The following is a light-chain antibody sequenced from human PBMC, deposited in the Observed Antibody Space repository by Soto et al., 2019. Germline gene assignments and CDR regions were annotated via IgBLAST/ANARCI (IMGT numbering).Light chain of an antibody. CDR1: KSINKD. J-gene: IGKJ5*01. V-gene: IGKV3-11*01. CDR2: DAS. CDR3: QHLRT. Sequence: SELTQSPGTLSLSPGERATLSRRSSKSINKDLAWYQHKPGQSPRLLIDDASNRATGIPARFSGTGSGTDFTLTISSLEPEDFAVYYCQHLRTFGQGTRLEIK.